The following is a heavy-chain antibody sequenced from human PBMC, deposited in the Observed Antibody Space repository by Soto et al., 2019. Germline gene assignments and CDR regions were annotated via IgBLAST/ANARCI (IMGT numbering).Heavy chain of an antibody. V-gene: IGHV1-3*01. CDR2: INAGNGNT. CDR3: ARDDSGFSGSHYIDYFNY. Sequence: ASVKVSCKASGNTITNYAIHWGRQAPGQRLEWMGWINAGNGNTKYSQQFQGRVTFTRDTSAGTVYMELSSLTSEDTAVYYCARDDSGFSGSHYIDYFNYWGQGALVTVSS. J-gene: IGHJ4*02. CDR1: GNTITNYA. D-gene: IGHD1-26*01.